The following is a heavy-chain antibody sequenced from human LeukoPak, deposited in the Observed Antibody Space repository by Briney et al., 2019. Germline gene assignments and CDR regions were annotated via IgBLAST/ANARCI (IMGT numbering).Heavy chain of an antibody. V-gene: IGHV3-30*18. J-gene: IGHJ6*02. D-gene: IGHD2-15*01. Sequence: GRSLRLSCAASGFTFSSYGMHWVRQAPGKGLEWVAVISYDGSNKYYADSVKGRFTISRDNSKNTLYLQMNSLRAEDTAVYYCANLPGALGYCSGGSCYRKNYYYYYYGMDVWGQGTTVTVS. CDR1: GFTFSSYG. CDR2: ISYDGSNK. CDR3: ANLPGALGYCSGGSCYRKNYYYYYYGMDV.